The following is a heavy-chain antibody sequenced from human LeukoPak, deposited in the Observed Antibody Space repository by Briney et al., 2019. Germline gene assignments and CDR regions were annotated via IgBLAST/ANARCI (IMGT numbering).Heavy chain of an antibody. V-gene: IGHV1-18*01. D-gene: IGHD3-22*01. CDR1: GYTFTSYG. CDR2: ISAYNGNT. CDR3: ARSLYDNSGYLSWGFDY. Sequence: ASVKVSCKASGYTFTSYGISWVRQAPGQGLEWMGWISAYNGNTNYAQKLQGRVTMTTDTSTSTAYMELRSLRSDDTAVYYCARSLYDNSGYLSWGFDYWGQGTLVTVSS. J-gene: IGHJ4*02.